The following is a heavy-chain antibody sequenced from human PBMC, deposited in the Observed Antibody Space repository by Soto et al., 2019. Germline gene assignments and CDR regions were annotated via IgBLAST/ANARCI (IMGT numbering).Heavy chain of an antibody. V-gene: IGHV4-34*01. Sequence: PSETLSLTCAVSGGSFSGYYWSWIRQPPGKGLEWIGEINHSGSTNYNPSLKSRVTISVDTSKNQFSLKLSSVTAADTAVYYCARMEVYYGSGSYYIPKPRYYYYYYMDVWGKGTTVTVSS. CDR3: ARMEVYYGSGSYYIPKPRYYYYYYMDV. CDR2: INHSGST. D-gene: IGHD3-10*01. J-gene: IGHJ6*03. CDR1: GGSFSGYY.